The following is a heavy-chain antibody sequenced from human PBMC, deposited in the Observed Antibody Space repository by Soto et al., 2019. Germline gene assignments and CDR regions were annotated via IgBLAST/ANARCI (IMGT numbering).Heavy chain of an antibody. CDR2: ISWDGGST. Sequence: EVQLVESGGVVVQPGGSLRLSCAASGFTFDDYTMHWVRQAPGKGLAWVSLISWDGGSTYYADSVKGRFTISRDNSKNALNLQMNILRTEDTALYYCAKDSAGRYYYGWRYFDYWGQGPLVTVSS. CDR3: AKDSAGRYYYGWRYFDY. J-gene: IGHJ4*02. V-gene: IGHV3-43*01. CDR1: GFTFDDYT. D-gene: IGHD3-10*01.